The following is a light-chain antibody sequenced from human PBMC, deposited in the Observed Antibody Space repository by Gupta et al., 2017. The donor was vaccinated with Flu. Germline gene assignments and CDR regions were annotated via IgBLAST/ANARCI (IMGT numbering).Light chain of an antibody. V-gene: IGLV1-44*01. CDR2: SNS. J-gene: IGLJ2*01. CDR3: AAWDDSLNGVV. CDR1: SSTIGSNT. Sequence: QSVLTQPPSASATPGQRVTLSCSGSSSTIGSNTVNWYQQLPGTAPKLLIYSNSQRPSGVPDRFSGSKSGTSASLAISGLQSEDEADYYCAAWDDSLNGVVFGGGTKLTVL.